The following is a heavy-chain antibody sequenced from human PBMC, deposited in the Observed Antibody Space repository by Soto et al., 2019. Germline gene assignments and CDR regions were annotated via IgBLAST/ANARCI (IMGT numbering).Heavy chain of an antibody. CDR1: GGSFSGHY. Sequence: PSEILSLTCAVYGGSFSGHYWSWIRQPPGKGLEWIGEINHSGSSNYNPSLKSRVTILVDTSKNQFSLNLNSVTAADTAVYYCARGTSPIAVVQRGAPDKYYLDSWGQGTLVTVS. CDR3: ARGTSPIAVVQRGAPDKYYLDS. J-gene: IGHJ4*02. CDR2: INHSGSS. V-gene: IGHV4-34*01. D-gene: IGHD6-19*01.